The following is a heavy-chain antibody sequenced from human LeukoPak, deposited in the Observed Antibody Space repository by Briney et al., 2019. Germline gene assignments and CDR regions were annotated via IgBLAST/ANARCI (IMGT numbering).Heavy chain of an antibody. Sequence: GGSLRLSCAASGFTFSDHYMDWVRQAPGKGLEWVGRTRNKANSYTTEYAASVRGRFTISRDDSKNSLYLQMNSLKTEDTAVYYCARHPGGMDVWGQGTTVTVSS. J-gene: IGHJ6*02. V-gene: IGHV3-72*01. CDR2: TRNKANSYTT. CDR1: GFTFSDHY. CDR3: ARHPGGMDV.